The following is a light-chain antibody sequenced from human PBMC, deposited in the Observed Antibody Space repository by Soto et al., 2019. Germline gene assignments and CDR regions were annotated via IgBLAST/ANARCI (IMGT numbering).Light chain of an antibody. CDR1: QTVGGNY. CDR3: QRYGSSPPT. Sequence: FLLTQSPCTLSLSPGDRAALSCRASQTVGGNYLAWYQQKPGQAPRLLIYGASSRTGGTPDRFSGSGSGTDFTLTISRLEPEDFAVYFCQRYGSSPPTFGQGTKVDIK. V-gene: IGKV3-20*01. J-gene: IGKJ1*01. CDR2: GAS.